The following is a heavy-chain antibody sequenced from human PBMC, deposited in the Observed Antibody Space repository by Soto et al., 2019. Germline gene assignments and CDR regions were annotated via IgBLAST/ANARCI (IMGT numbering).Heavy chain of an antibody. CDR2: IYYSGST. J-gene: IGHJ6*02. CDR1: GGSISSYY. Sequence: SETLSLTCTVSGGSISSYYWSWIRQPPGKGLEWIGHIYYSGSTDYNPSLKSRVTISVDTSKNQFFLKLSSVTAADTAVYYCARDRFGSYSGYDYGDYYYYGMDVWGQGTTVTVS. D-gene: IGHD5-12*01. CDR3: ARDRFGSYSGYDYGDYYYYGMDV. V-gene: IGHV4-59*01.